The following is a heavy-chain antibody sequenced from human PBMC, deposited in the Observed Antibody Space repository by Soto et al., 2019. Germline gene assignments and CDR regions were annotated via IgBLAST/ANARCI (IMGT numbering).Heavy chain of an antibody. CDR1: GYTFTSYG. D-gene: IGHD3-3*01. J-gene: IGHJ3*02. CDR3: AREAALIPFGLVMTAPNAFDI. V-gene: IGHV1-18*01. Sequence: ASVKVSCKASGYTFTSYGISWVRQAPGQGLEWMGWISAYNGNTNYAQKLQGRVTMTTDTSTSTAYMELRSLRSDDTAVYYCAREAALIPFGLVMTAPNAFDILRQGTMVTV. CDR2: ISAYNGNT.